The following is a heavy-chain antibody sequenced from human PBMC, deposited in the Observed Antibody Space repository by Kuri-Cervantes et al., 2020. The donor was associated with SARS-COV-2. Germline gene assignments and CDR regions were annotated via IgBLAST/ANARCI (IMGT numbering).Heavy chain of an antibody. D-gene: IGHD2-21*02. V-gene: IGHV3-21*01. CDR3: ARSDGLDY. J-gene: IGHJ4*02. Sequence: GESLKISCAASGFTFSSYTLNWVRQAPGKGLEWVSSISSSGTFIYYADSMKGRFTISRDNAKNSLYLQMSSLRAEDTAVYYCARSDGLDYWGQGTLVTVSS. CDR2: ISSSGTFI. CDR1: GFTFSSYT.